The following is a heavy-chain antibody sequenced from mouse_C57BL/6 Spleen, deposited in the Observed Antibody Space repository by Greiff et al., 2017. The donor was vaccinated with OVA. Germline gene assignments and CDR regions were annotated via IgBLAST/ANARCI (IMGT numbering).Heavy chain of an antibody. D-gene: IGHD1-1*01. V-gene: IGHV2-2*01. CDR1: GFSLTSYG. Sequence: QVQLKESGPGLVQPSQSLTITCTVSGFSLTSYGVHWVRQSPGKGLEWLGVIWSGGSTDYNAAFISRLSISKDNSKSQIFFKMNSLQADDTAIYYCARNHYYGSSLYAMDYWGQGTSVTVSS. CDR3: ARNHYYGSSLYAMDY. CDR2: IWSGGST. J-gene: IGHJ4*01.